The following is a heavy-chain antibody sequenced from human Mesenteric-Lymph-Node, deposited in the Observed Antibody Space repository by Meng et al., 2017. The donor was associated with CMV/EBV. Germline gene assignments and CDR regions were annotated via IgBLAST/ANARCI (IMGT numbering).Heavy chain of an antibody. V-gene: IGHV1-69*05. J-gene: IGHJ4*02. D-gene: IGHD1-14*01. CDR1: GYTFTSYY. CDR3: ARGISVGTYYFDY. Sequence: SVKVSCKASGYTFTSYYMHWVRQAPGQGLEWMGGIIPIFGTANYAQKFQGRVTITTDESTSTAYMELSSLRSEDTAVYYCARGISVGTYYFDYWGQGTLVTVSS. CDR2: IIPIFGTA.